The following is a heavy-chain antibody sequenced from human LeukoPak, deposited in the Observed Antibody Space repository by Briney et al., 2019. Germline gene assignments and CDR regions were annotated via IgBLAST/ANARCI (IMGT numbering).Heavy chain of an antibody. V-gene: IGHV1-8*01. J-gene: IGHJ5*02. CDR2: MNPNSGNT. CDR1: GYTFTSYD. Sequence: ASVKVSCKASGYTFTSYDINWVRQATGQGLEWMGWMNPNSGNTGYAQKFQGRVTMTRNTSISTAYMELSSLRSEDTAVYYCARGNRYCSGGSCYSDWFDPWGQGTLVTVSS. CDR3: ARGNRYCSGGSCYSDWFDP. D-gene: IGHD2-15*01.